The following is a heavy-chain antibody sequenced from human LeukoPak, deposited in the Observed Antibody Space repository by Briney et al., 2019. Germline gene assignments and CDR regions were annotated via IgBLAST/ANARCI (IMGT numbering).Heavy chain of an antibody. CDR2: ISGSGGST. J-gene: IGHJ6*03. D-gene: IGHD2-2*02. Sequence: PGGSLRLSCAASGFTFSSYAMSWVRQAPGKGLEWVSAISGSGGSTYYADSVKGRFTISRDNSKNTPYLQMNNLRAEDTAVYYCAKQPIVVVPAAIHYYMDVWGKGTTVTVSS. CDR1: GFTFSSYA. CDR3: AKQPIVVVPAAIHYYMDV. V-gene: IGHV3-23*01.